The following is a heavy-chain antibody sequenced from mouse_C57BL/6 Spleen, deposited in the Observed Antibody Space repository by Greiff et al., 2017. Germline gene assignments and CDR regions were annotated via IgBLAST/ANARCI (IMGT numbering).Heavy chain of an antibody. D-gene: IGHD2-4*01. Sequence: QVQLQQSGAELVKPGASVKLSCKASGYTFTEYTIHWVKQRSGQGLEWIGWFYPGSGSIKDNEKFKDKATLTADKSSSTVYMALSRLASEDSAVYFCARHEEEEDYDYDEGYAMDYWGQGTSVTVSS. V-gene: IGHV1-62-2*01. CDR1: GYTFTEYT. CDR2: FYPGSGSI. J-gene: IGHJ4*01. CDR3: ARHEEEEDYDYDEGYAMDY.